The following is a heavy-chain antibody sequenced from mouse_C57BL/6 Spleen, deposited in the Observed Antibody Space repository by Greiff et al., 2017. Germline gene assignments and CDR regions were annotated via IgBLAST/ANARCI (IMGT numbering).Heavy chain of an antibody. Sequence: EVQGVESGGGLVKPGGSLKLSCAASGFTFSSYAMSWVRQTPEKRLEWVATISDGGSYTYYPDNVKGRFTISRDHATNTPYLQLSHLKSADTAMYYCAGGCGVKGFDYWGQGTTLTVSS. CDR1: GFTFSSYA. CDR3: AGGCGVKGFDY. J-gene: IGHJ2*01. CDR2: ISDGGSYT. V-gene: IGHV5-4*01. D-gene: IGHD2-2*01.